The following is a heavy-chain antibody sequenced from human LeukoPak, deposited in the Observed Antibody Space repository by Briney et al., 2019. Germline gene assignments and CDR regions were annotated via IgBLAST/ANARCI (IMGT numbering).Heavy chain of an antibody. CDR3: ATTSRAVLSGPTPYYFDF. CDR2: IYYTGST. Sequence: SQTLSLTCTVSGGSISSGAYYWSWIRQHPGKGLEWIGYIYYTGSTYYNPSLKSRVTISVDTSRNQFSLNLNSVTAADTAVYYCATTSRAVLSGPTPYYFDFWAREPWSPSPQ. V-gene: IGHV4-31*03. J-gene: IGHJ4*02. D-gene: IGHD1-1*01. CDR1: GGSISSGAYY.